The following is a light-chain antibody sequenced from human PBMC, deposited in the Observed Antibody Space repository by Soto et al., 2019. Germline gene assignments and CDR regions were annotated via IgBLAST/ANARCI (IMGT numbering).Light chain of an antibody. Sequence: SSDVGSYDLVSWYLQYPGKAPKVIIFEGTKRPSGVSDRFSGSKYGNTASLTISGLQTEDEADYYCCSYAGSRPYVLGPGTKVTV. V-gene: IGLV2-23*01. CDR2: EGT. J-gene: IGLJ1*01. CDR1: SSDVGSYDL. CDR3: CSYAGSRPYV.